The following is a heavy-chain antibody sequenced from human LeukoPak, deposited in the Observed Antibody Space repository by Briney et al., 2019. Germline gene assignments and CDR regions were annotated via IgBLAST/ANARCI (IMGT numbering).Heavy chain of an antibody. CDR1: GYSFTSYW. V-gene: IGHV5-51*01. CDR3: ARRGYGTPEGWFDP. CDR2: IYPGDSDT. D-gene: IGHD4-17*01. J-gene: IGHJ5*02. Sequence: KVSCKASGYSFTSYWIGWVRQMPGKGLEWMGIIYPGDSDTRYSPSFQGQVSISAGKSISTAYLQWSSLKASDTAMYYCARRGYGTPEGWFDPWGQGTLVTVSS.